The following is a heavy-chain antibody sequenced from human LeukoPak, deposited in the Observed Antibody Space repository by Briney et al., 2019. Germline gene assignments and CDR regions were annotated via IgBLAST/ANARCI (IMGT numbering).Heavy chain of an antibody. D-gene: IGHD6-19*01. CDR1: GYTLTELS. CDR3: ATDLVAVAGMGNDY. V-gene: IGHV1-24*01. J-gene: IGHJ4*02. CDR2: FDPEDGET. Sequence: ASVKVSCKVSGYTLTELSMHWVRQAPGKGLEWMGGFDPEDGETIYAQKFQGRVTMTEDTSTDTAYMELSSLRSEDTAVYNCATDLVAVAGMGNDYWGQGTLVTVSS.